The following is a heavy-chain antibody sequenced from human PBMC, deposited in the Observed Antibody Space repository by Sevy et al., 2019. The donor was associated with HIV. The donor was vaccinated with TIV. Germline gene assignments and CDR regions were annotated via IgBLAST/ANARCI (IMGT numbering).Heavy chain of an antibody. Sequence: GGSLRLSCTTSGFTFSYSGMHWVRQAPGKGLEWVTFIQYDGRNTHYADSVKGRFTISRDNSKNTLYLQMNSLRGDDRAVYYCAKNTAAVGTGGFDYWGQGALVTVSS. J-gene: IGHJ4*02. CDR3: AKNTAAVGTGGFDY. V-gene: IGHV3-30*02. CDR1: GFTFSYSG. CDR2: IQYDGRNT. D-gene: IGHD6-13*01.